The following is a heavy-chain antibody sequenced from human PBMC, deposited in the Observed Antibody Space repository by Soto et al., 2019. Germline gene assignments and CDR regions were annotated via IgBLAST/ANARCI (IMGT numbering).Heavy chain of an antibody. Sequence: GGSLRLSCAASEFSFSRYWMHWVRQAPGKGLGWVSRVDSDGSDKIYADSVKGRFTISRDNAKNTLYLQLTGLRDEDTAVYYCARGGLDHAFDIWGQGTMVTVSS. J-gene: IGHJ3*02. D-gene: IGHD3-16*01. CDR3: ARGGLDHAFDI. CDR1: EFSFSRYW. V-gene: IGHV3-74*01. CDR2: VDSDGSDK.